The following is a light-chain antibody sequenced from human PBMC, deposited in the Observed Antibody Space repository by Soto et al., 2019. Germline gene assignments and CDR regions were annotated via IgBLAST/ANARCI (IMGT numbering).Light chain of an antibody. CDR3: NSYKSSSTLYV. J-gene: IGLJ1*01. V-gene: IGLV2-14*03. CDR1: SSDVGTYNY. CDR2: DVS. Sequence: QSVLTQPASVSGSPGQSVAISCTGTSSDVGTYNYVSWYQHLPGKAPKLLIYDVSHRPSWVSDRFSGSKSGNTASLTISGLQAEDEGDYYCNSYKSSSTLYVFGTGTKVTVL.